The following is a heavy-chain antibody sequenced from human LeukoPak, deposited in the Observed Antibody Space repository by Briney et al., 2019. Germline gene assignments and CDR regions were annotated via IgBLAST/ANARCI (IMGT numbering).Heavy chain of an antibody. D-gene: IGHD3-10*01. J-gene: IGHJ4*02. V-gene: IGHV3-13*01. CDR3: ARAYKGCGELSPYFDY. Sequence: GGSLRLSCAASGFTFSSYDMHGVRQATGKGVEWVSPFGAAGDTDYPGSVKGRFTISRENAKNSLYLQMNSLRAGDTAVYYCARAYKGCGELSPYFDYWGQGTLVTVSS. CDR1: GFTFSSYD. CDR2: FGAAGDT.